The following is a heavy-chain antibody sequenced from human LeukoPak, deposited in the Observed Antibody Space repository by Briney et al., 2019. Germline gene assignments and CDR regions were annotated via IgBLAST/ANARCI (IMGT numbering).Heavy chain of an antibody. CDR1: GGSISSSNW. D-gene: IGHD3-22*01. CDR2: IYHSGST. J-gene: IGHJ5*02. CDR3: ARRSHYYDSSGYFHP. V-gene: IGHV4-4*02. Sequence: PSETLSLTCAVSGGSISSSNWWSWVRQPPGKGLEWIGEIYHSGSTNYNPSLKSRVTISVDTSKNQFSLKLSSVTAADTAVYYCARRSHYYDSSGYFHPWGQGTLVTVSS.